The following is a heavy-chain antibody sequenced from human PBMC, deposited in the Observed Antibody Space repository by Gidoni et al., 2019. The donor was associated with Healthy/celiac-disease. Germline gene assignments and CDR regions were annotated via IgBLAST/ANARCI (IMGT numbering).Heavy chain of an antibody. Sequence: QVTLKESGPVLVKPTETLTLTCTVSGFSLSNARMGVSWIRQPPGKALEWLAHIFSNDEKSYSTSLKSRLTISKDTSKSQVVLTMTNMDPVDTATYYCARTSLDYGGWFDPWGQGTLVTVSS. D-gene: IGHD4-17*01. CDR3: ARTSLDYGGWFDP. CDR1: GFSLSNARMG. V-gene: IGHV2-26*01. J-gene: IGHJ5*02. CDR2: IFSNDEK.